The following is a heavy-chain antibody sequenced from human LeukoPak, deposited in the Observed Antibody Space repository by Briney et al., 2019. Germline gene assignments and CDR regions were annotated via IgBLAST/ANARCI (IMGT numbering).Heavy chain of an antibody. V-gene: IGHV3-30*01. D-gene: IGHD6-25*01. Sequence: GGSLRLSCAASGFTFSSYAMHWVRQAPGKGLEWVAVISYDGSNKYYADSVKGRFTISRDNSKNTLYLQMNSLRAEDTAVYYCARSIAAGNWGQGTLVTVSS. CDR1: GFTFSSYA. CDR3: ARSIAAGN. CDR2: ISYDGSNK. J-gene: IGHJ4*02.